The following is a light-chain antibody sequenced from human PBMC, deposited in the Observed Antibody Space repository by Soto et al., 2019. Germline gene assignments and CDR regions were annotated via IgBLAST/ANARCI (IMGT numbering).Light chain of an antibody. Sequence: EIVLTQSPATLSLSPGERATLSCRASQSVSSYLAWYQQKPGQAPRLLIQGESNWATGIPARFSGSGSGTDFTLTISSLEPEDFALYFCQQRSSWLRCTFGQGTKREIK. J-gene: IGKJ2*02. V-gene: IGKV3-11*01. CDR2: GES. CDR1: QSVSSY. CDR3: QQRSSWLRCT.